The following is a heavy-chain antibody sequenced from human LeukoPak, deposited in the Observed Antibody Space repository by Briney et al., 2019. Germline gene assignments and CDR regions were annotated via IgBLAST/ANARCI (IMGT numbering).Heavy chain of an antibody. D-gene: IGHD3-10*01. V-gene: IGHV1-8*01. Sequence: GASVKVSCKASRYTFTSYDINWVREAAGQGLEWMGWMNPNTGRTGYAQKFQGRITMTRDTSINMAYMELTNLRSEDTAIYYCARLSQTPDYYTLGGYYYLGYWGQGTPVTVSS. J-gene: IGHJ4*02. CDR1: RYTFTSYD. CDR2: MNPNTGRT. CDR3: ARLSQTPDYYTLGGYYYLGY.